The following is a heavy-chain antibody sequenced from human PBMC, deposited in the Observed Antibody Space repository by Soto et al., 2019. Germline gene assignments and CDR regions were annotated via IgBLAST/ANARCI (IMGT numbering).Heavy chain of an antibody. J-gene: IGHJ4*01. CDR2: IRGKTSGGTT. Sequence: GGSLRLSCAASGFTLSNAWINWVRQAPGKGLEWVGRIRGKTSGGTTDFAAPVKGRFAISRDDSKDMVYLQMNSLRTEDTAVYYCTTDSLFTGVLVRFDFWGHGTLVTVSS. D-gene: IGHD2-8*02. V-gene: IGHV3-15*07. CDR1: GFTLSNAW. CDR3: TTDSLFTGVLVRFDF.